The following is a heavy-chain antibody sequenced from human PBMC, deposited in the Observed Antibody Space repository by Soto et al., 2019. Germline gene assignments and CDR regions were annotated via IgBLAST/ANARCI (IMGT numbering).Heavy chain of an antibody. CDR1: GFSFISYA. V-gene: IGHV3-23*01. D-gene: IGHD6-6*01. CDR2: ISGSGSST. J-gene: IGHJ6*02. Sequence: PGGSLRLSCAGSGFSFISYAMVWVRQAPGKGLEWVSAISGSGSSTEYADSVKGRFTISRDKSKNTVYLQMNSLRGEDTAIYFCARLAVRLSYAGIDVWGQGTTVTVSS. CDR3: ARLAVRLSYAGIDV.